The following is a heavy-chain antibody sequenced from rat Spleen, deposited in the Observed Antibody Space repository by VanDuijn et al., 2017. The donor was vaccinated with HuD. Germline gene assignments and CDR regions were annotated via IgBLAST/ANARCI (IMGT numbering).Heavy chain of an antibody. V-gene: IGHV5-7*01. CDR2: LSYDGSST. CDR3: ARHGFDY. Sequence: EVQLVESGGGLVQPGRSMKLSCAASGFTFSHYDMAWVRQTPKKGLEWVAFLSYDGSSTYYRDSVKGRFTISRDNAKSTLYLQMDSLRSEDTATYYCARHGFDYWGQGVMVTVSS. CDR1: GFTFSHYD. J-gene: IGHJ2*01.